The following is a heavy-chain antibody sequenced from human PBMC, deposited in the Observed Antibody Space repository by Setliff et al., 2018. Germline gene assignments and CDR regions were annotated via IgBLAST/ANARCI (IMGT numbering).Heavy chain of an antibody. Sequence: SETLSLTCAASGGSISSSNWWSWVRQPPGKGLEWIGEIYHSGSTNYNPSLKSRVTISVDKSKNQFSLKLSSVTAADTAVYYCARDPLGEIAVAGHDAFDIWGQGTMVTV. V-gene: IGHV4-4*02. CDR1: GGSISSSNW. CDR2: IYHSGST. CDR3: ARDPLGEIAVAGHDAFDI. D-gene: IGHD6-19*01. J-gene: IGHJ3*02.